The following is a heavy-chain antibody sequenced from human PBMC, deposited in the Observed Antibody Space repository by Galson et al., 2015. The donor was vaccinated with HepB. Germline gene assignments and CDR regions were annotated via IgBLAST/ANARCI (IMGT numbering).Heavy chain of an antibody. CDR3: ARAQWLRSKGYYYMDV. CDR1: GFSISSGDYY. Sequence: QVQLHESGPRLVKPAQTLSLTCTVSGFSISSGDYYWSWVRQHPGKGLKWIGYINYSGKTNHNPPLKRRATISLDTSKNQFSLKLSSVTAADTAMYYCARAQWLRSKGYYYMDVWGKGTSVTVSS. J-gene: IGHJ6*03. V-gene: IGHV4-61*08. D-gene: IGHD5-12*01. CDR2: INYSGKT.